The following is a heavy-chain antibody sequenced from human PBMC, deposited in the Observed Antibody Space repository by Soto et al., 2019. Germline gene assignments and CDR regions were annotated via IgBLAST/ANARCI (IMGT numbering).Heavy chain of an antibody. J-gene: IGHJ4*02. CDR3: ARARGYCTSTSYCHEYDY. V-gene: IGHV1-8*01. CDR1: GYTFTSYD. Sequence: ASVKVSCKASGYTFTSYDINWVRQATGQGLEWMGRMNPNSGDTGYEQKIQGRVTMTRNTSISTAYKELSSLRTEDTAVFYCARARGYCTSTSYCHEYDYWGQGTLDTVSS. CDR2: MNPNSGDT. D-gene: IGHD2-2*01.